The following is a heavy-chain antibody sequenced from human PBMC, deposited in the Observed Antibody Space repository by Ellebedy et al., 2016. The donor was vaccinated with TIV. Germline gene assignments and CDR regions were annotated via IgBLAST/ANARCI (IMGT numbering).Heavy chain of an antibody. D-gene: IGHD4-11*01. V-gene: IGHV3-48*02. CDR3: ARDSRPPVYSNYDPLKNYYYYGMDV. CDR1: GFTFSSYS. J-gene: IGHJ6*02. CDR2: ISSSSSTI. Sequence: GGSLRLSCAASGFTFSSYSMNWVRQAPGKGLEWVSYISSSSSTIYYADSVKGRFTISRDNAKNSLYLQMNSLRDEDTAVYYCARDSRPPVYSNYDPLKNYYYYGMDVWGQGTTVTVSS.